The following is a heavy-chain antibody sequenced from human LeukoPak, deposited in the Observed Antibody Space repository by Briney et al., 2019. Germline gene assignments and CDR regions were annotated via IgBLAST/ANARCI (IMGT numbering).Heavy chain of an antibody. V-gene: IGHV3-30*04. CDR3: AKDLIGMIVVVDTGLGNYFDY. CDR2: ITYDGSNR. J-gene: IGHJ4*02. Sequence: GRSLRLSCAASGFTFSSYAMHWVRQAPGKGLEWVALITYDGSNRQYADSVKGRFTISRDNSKNTLYLQMNSLRAEDTAVYYCAKDLIGMIVVVDTGLGNYFDYWGQGTLVTVSS. D-gene: IGHD3-22*01. CDR1: GFTFSSYA.